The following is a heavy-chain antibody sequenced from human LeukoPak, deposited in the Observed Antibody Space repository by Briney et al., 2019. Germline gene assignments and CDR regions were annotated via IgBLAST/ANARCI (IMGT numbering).Heavy chain of an antibody. J-gene: IGHJ6*02. Sequence: ASVKVSCKASGYTFTSYGISWVRQAPGQGLEWMGWISAYNGNTNYAQKLQGRVTMTTDTSTSTAYMELRSMRSDDTAVYYCARDRPSYDILTGYYFAYHYYGMDVWGQGTTVTVSS. CDR3: ARDRPSYDILTGYYFAYHYYGMDV. D-gene: IGHD3-9*01. CDR1: GYTFTSYG. V-gene: IGHV1-18*01. CDR2: ISAYNGNT.